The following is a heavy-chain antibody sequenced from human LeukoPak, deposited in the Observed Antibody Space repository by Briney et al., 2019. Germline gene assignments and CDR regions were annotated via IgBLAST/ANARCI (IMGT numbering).Heavy chain of an antibody. CDR3: ARGVVVAARPYNWFDP. D-gene: IGHD2-15*01. Sequence: GASVKVSCKASGGTFRNYAISWVRQAPGQGLEWMGIINPSGGSTSYAQKFQGRVTTTRDTSTSTVYMELSSLRSEDTAVYYCARGVVVAARPYNWFDPWGQGTLVTVSS. V-gene: IGHV1-46*01. CDR1: GGTFRNYA. CDR2: INPSGGST. J-gene: IGHJ5*02.